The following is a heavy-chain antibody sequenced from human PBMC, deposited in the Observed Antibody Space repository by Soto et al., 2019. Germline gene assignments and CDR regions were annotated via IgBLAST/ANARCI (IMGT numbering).Heavy chain of an antibody. CDR3: ARDLGGWPDY. Sequence: ASVKVSCKASGYTFTSYEMYWVRQAPGQGLEWMGIISPSDGITTYAQKFQGRVTITRDTSASTAYMELSSLRSEDTAVYYCARDLGGWPDYWGQGTLVTVSS. CDR2: ISPSDGIT. V-gene: IGHV1-46*01. J-gene: IGHJ4*02. CDR1: GYTFTSYE. D-gene: IGHD2-15*01.